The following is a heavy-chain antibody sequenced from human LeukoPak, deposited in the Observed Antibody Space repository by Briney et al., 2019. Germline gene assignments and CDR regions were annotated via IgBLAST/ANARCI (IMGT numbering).Heavy chain of an antibody. Sequence: PGGSLRLSCAASGFTFSSYAMSWVRQAPGKGLEWVSAVSGSGGGTYYAASVKGRFTISRDNSKNTLYLEMTSLSPEAPALYYCARTHYFDSSGYSLRYCGQATLVTVSS. V-gene: IGHV3-23*01. CDR2: VSGSGGGT. CDR1: GFTFSSYA. J-gene: IGHJ1*01. CDR3: ARTHYFDSSGYSLRY. D-gene: IGHD3-22*01.